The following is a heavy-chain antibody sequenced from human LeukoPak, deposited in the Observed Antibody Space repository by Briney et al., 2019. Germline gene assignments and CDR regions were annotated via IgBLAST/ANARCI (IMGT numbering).Heavy chain of an antibody. Sequence: SETLSLTCTVSGGSISSYYWSWIRQPPGKGLEWIGYVYYSGSTNYNPSLKSRVYISVDTSNNHFSLKLRSVTAADAAVYYCVRAAGSSSWSTWGQGALVTVSS. CDR1: GGSISSYY. CDR2: VYYSGST. D-gene: IGHD6-13*01. J-gene: IGHJ5*02. V-gene: IGHV4-59*01. CDR3: VRAAGSSSWST.